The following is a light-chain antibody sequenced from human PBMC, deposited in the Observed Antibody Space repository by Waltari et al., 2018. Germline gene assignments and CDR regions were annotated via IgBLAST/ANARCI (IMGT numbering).Light chain of an antibody. CDR2: KGT. CDR1: SGSDSSTSY. CDR3: SVYMGSGIWV. Sequence: TVVTRDPSLSVSPGGTVTLTCALSSGSDSSTSYATWYRQTPGQAPRTTVYKGTSRSFGVPDRFSGAVLGNKAALTISGAQADDEADYFCSVYMGSGIWVFGGGTKLTVL. V-gene: IGLV8-61*01. J-gene: IGLJ3*02.